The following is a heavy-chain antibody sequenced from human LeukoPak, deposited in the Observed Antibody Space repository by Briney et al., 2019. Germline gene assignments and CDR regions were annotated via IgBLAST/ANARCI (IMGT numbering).Heavy chain of an antibody. Sequence: ASVKVSCKASGYVFTSYGMHWVRQAPGQGLEWMGWINPTIGHTKYAQGSTGRFVFSLDTSVSTAYLQISSLKAEDTAVYSCARPRAHLDIWGQGTMVTVSS. CDR2: INPTIGHT. CDR1: GYVFTSYG. CDR3: ARPRAHLDI. V-gene: IGHV7-4-1*02. J-gene: IGHJ3*02.